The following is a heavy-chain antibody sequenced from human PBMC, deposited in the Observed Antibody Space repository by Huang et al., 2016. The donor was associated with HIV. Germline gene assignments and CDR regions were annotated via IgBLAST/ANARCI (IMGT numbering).Heavy chain of an antibody. CDR2: INHRRSG. J-gene: IGHJ1*01. CDR3: ARGLRFCRGGDCFPTHFQH. D-gene: IGHD2-21*02. Sequence: QVRLEQWGAGLLKPSETLSLTCALYGGSFSGYQWTWIRQSPGKGLEWIGEINHRRSGTYNPPLKTRVNIPGDTSKNQYALKMTALTVTDTAVYFCARGLRFCRGGDCFPTHFQHWSQG. CDR1: GGSFSGYQ. V-gene: IGHV4-34*02.